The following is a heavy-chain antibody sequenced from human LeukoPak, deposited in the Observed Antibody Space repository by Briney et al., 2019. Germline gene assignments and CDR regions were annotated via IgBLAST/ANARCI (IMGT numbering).Heavy chain of an antibody. CDR2: INGDGGST. V-gene: IGHV3-74*01. Sequence: PGRSLRLSCAASAFTFSKFWMHWVRQVPGKGLVWVSRINGDGGSTNYADSVKGRFTISRDNAKNTVYLQMNSLRAEDTAVHYCARGIEARPFYFDFWGQGTLVTVSS. CDR3: ARGIEARPFYFDF. CDR1: AFTFSKFW. D-gene: IGHD6-6*01. J-gene: IGHJ4*02.